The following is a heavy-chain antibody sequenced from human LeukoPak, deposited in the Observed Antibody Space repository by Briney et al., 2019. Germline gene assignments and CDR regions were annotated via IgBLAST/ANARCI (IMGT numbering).Heavy chain of an antibody. J-gene: IGHJ4*02. CDR2: INSDGSST. CDR1: GFTFSSYW. D-gene: IGHD1-26*01. Sequence: GGSLRLSCAASGFTFSSYWMHWVRQAPGKGLVWVSRINSDGSSTSYADSVKGRFTISRDNSKNTLYLQMNSLRAEDTAVYYCAKNPGMDPYARFDYWGQGTLVTVSS. CDR3: AKNPGMDPYARFDY. V-gene: IGHV3-74*01.